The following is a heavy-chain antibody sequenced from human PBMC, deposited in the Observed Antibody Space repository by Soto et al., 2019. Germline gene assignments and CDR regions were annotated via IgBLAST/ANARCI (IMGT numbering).Heavy chain of an antibody. D-gene: IGHD2-15*01. CDR1: GFTFSSYA. V-gene: IGHV3-21*01. Sequence: GGSLRLSCAASGFTFSSYAMSWVRQAPGKGLEWVSSISSSSSYIYYADSVKGRFTISRDNAKNPLYLQMNSLRAEDTAVYYCARGDCSGGSCYHIYYYYYMDVWGKGTTDTVSS. J-gene: IGHJ6*03. CDR3: ARGDCSGGSCYHIYYYYYMDV. CDR2: ISSSSSYI.